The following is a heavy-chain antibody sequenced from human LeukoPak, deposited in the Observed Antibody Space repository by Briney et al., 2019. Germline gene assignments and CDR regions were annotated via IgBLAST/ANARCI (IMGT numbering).Heavy chain of an antibody. CDR3: ARLYCSGGRCYSDWYFDL. D-gene: IGHD2-15*01. V-gene: IGHV5-10-1*01. Sequence: GESLKISCKGLGYRFTSYWISWVRQMPGKGLEWMGRIDPSDSETNYSPSFQGHVTISADKSISTAYLQWSSLKASDTAMYYCARLYCSGGRCYSDWYFDLWGRGTLVTVSS. CDR2: IDPSDSET. J-gene: IGHJ2*01. CDR1: GYRFTSYW.